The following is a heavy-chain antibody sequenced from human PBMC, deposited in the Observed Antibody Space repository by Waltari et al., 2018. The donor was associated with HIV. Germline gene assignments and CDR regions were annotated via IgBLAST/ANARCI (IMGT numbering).Heavy chain of an antibody. J-gene: IGHJ3*02. CDR2: IYSGGST. V-gene: IGHV3-53*02. D-gene: IGHD3-22*01. Sequence: EVQLVETGGGLIQPGGSLRLSCAPPGFTVSSNYMGWVRQAPGKGLGWVSVIYSGGSTYSADSVKGRFTISRDNSKNTLYLQMNSLRAEDTAVYYCASRYYYDSSGYSDIWGQGTMVTVSS. CDR1: GFTVSSNY. CDR3: ASRYYYDSSGYSDI.